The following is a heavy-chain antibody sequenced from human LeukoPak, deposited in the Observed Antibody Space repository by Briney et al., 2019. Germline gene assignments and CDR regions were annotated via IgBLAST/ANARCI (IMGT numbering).Heavy chain of an antibody. J-gene: IGHJ6*02. Sequence: PSEPLSLTCTVSGGPISSYYWICPPGPPGKGLVGIGYNYYSGCTNYNPSLKSRVTISVDTSKNQFSLKLSSVTAADTAVYYCARLPWGVVRNYYYYYGMDVWGQGTTVTVSS. CDR3: ARLPWGVVRNYYYYYGMDV. D-gene: IGHD2-15*01. V-gene: IGHV4-59*08. CDR2: NYYSGCT. CDR1: GGPISSYY.